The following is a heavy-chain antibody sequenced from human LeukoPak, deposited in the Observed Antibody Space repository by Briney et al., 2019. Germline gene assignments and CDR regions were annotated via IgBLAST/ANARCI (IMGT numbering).Heavy chain of an antibody. V-gene: IGHV3-21*01. J-gene: IGHJ4*02. Sequence: GGSLRLSCADSGFTFSSYAMNWVRQAPGKGLEWVSSISSTSSYTHYADSVKGRFTISRDNAKNSLYLQMNSLRTEDTAVYYCARGGRTVTTVFDYWGQGTLVTVSS. CDR2: ISSTSSYT. CDR1: GFTFSSYA. D-gene: IGHD4-17*01. CDR3: ARGGRTVTTVFDY.